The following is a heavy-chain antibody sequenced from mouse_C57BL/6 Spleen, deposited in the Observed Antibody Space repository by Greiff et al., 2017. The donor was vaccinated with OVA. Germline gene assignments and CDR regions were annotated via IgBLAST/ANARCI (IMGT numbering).Heavy chain of an antibody. Sequence: EVQLQQSGPELVKPGASVKISCKASGYTFTDYYMNWVKQSHGKSLEWIGDINPNNGGTSYNQKFKGKATLTVDKSSSTAYMELRSLTSEDSAVYYCARGDWDVGYFDYWGQGTTLTVSS. D-gene: IGHD4-1*01. CDR1: GYTFTDYY. CDR2: INPNNGGT. CDR3: ARGDWDVGYFDY. J-gene: IGHJ2*01. V-gene: IGHV1-26*01.